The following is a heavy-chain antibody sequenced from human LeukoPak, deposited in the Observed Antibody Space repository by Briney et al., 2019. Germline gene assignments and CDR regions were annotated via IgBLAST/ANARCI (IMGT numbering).Heavy chain of an antibody. CDR2: IYYSGNT. J-gene: IGHJ5*02. CDR1: GGSINGYY. D-gene: IGHD6-13*01. CDR3: ARLHFAAAEEFDP. Sequence: PSETLSLICTVFGGSINGYYWSWIRQPPGKGLEWIGYIYYSGNTNYNPSLKSRVSISVDTSKNQFSLNLSSVTAADTAVYYCARLHFAAAEEFDPWGQGTLVTVSP. V-gene: IGHV4-59*08.